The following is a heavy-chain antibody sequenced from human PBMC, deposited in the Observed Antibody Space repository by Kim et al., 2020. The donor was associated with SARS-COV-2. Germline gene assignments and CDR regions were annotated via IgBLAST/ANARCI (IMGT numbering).Heavy chain of an antibody. Sequence: AESVKGRLAISRDNDKNTLYLQMNSLRAEDTAVYYCTRPVTTYYYYGMDVWGQGTTVTVSS. J-gene: IGHJ6*02. V-gene: IGHV3-74*01. D-gene: IGHD3-16*01. CDR3: TRPVTTYYYYGMDV.